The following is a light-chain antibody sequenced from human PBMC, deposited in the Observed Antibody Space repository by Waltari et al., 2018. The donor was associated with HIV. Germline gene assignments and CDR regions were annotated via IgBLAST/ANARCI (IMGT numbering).Light chain of an antibody. J-gene: IGKJ1*01. Sequence: DVQVTQSPPSLSASFGDSVTMTCRTSQKISVYLNWYYQRSGSAPKLVIYAGSTLQSGVSARFSGAGSGTNFSLTIMDLQPDDFGTYFCQQTYSPPRTFGQGT. CDR2: AGS. V-gene: IGKV1-39*01. CDR1: QKISVY. CDR3: QQTYSPPRT.